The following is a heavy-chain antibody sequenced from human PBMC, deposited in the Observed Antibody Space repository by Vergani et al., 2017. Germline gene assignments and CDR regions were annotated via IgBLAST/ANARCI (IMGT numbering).Heavy chain of an antibody. CDR3: ARGSLELGNLDY. V-gene: IGHV3-11*04. J-gene: IGHJ4*02. CDR1: GFTFSDYY. Sequence: QVQLVESGGALVKPGGSLRLSCAASGFTFSDYYMNWIRQAPGRGLEWVSYISSSGRTIYYADSVKGRFTISRDNAKNSLYLQMNSLRAEDTAVYYCARGSLELGNLDYWGQGTLVTVSS. D-gene: IGHD3-3*01. CDR2: ISSSGRTI.